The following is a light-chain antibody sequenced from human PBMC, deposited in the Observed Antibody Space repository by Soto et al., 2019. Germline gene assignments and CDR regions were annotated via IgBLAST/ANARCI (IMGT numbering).Light chain of an antibody. J-gene: IGKJ5*01. CDR2: GAS. CDR1: QSVSSN. V-gene: IGKV3-15*01. Sequence: EIVMTQSPATLSVSPGERSTLSCRAVQSVSSNLAWYQQKPCQPPRLLIYGASTRATGIPASFSGSGSGTEFTLTISSLQFEDFAVYYCQQYNNWPLITFGQGTRLEIK. CDR3: QQYNNWPLIT.